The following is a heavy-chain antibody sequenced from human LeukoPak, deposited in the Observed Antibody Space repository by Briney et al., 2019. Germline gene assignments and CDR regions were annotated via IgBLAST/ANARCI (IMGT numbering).Heavy chain of an antibody. Sequence: GGXLXXXXXXXXXXXXSYXMNWVXQAPGKGLEWVSSISSSSSYIYYADSVKGRFTISRDNAKNSLYLQMNSLRAEDTAVYYCARTGLDAFDIWGQGTMVTVSS. J-gene: IGHJ3*02. CDR3: ARTGLDAFDI. D-gene: IGHD1-14*01. CDR2: ISSSSSYI. V-gene: IGHV3-21*01. CDR1: XXXXXSYX.